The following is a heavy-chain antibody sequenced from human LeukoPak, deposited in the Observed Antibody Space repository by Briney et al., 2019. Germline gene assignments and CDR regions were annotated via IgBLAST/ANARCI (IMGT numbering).Heavy chain of an antibody. Sequence: GGSLRLSCAASGFTFSSYAMHWVGKAPGKGLEGVAVISYDGSNKYYADSVKGRFTISRDNSKNTLYLQMNSLRAEDTAVYYCARRAGAYSHPYDYWGQGTLVTVSS. J-gene: IGHJ4*02. D-gene: IGHD4/OR15-4a*01. CDR1: GFTFSSYA. CDR3: ARRAGAYSHPYDY. CDR2: ISYDGSNK. V-gene: IGHV3-30*04.